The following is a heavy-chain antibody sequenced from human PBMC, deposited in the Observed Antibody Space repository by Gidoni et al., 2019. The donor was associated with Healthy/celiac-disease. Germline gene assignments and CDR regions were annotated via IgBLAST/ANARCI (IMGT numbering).Heavy chain of an antibody. J-gene: IGHJ4*02. CDR2: ISGSGGST. CDR3: AKDYPANIVVVPAAIFDY. Sequence: EVPLLESGGGLVQPGGSLRLSCAASGFTFSSYAMSWVRQAPGKGLEWVSAISGSGGSTYYADSVKGRFTISRDNSKNTLYLQMNSLRAEDTAVYYCAKDYPANIVVVPAAIFDYWGQGTLVTVSS. CDR1: GFTFSSYA. D-gene: IGHD2-2*01. V-gene: IGHV3-23*01.